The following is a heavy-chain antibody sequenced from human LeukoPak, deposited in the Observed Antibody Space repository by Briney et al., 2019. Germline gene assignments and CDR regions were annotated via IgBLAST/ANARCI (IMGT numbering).Heavy chain of an antibody. Sequence: PGGSLRLSCAASGFTFSSYSMNWVRQAPGEGLEWVSYVSSSSSNIKYTDSVKGRFTNSRDKAKNSLYLQMNSLRAEHTAVYYCARVDYGGNSCDYWGQGTLVTVSS. D-gene: IGHD4-23*01. CDR2: VSSSSSNI. CDR1: GFTFSSYS. V-gene: IGHV3-48*01. J-gene: IGHJ4*02. CDR3: ARVDYGGNSCDY.